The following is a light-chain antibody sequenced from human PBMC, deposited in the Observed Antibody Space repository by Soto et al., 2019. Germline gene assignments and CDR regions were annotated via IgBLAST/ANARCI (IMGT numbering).Light chain of an antibody. CDR1: SGHSNYA. CDR2: VNSDGSH. J-gene: IGLJ3*02. CDR3: QTWGTGIQWV. V-gene: IGLV4-69*01. Sequence: QPVLTQPPSASASLGASVKLTCTLSSGHSNYAIAWHQQQPEKGPRYLMKVNSDGSHSKGDGIPNRFSGSSSGAERYLTISSLQSEDEADYCCQTWGTGIQWVFGGGTKLTVL.